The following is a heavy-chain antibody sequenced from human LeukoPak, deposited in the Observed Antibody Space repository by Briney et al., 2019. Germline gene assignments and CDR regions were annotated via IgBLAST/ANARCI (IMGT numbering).Heavy chain of an antibody. Sequence: SVKVSCKASGGTFSSYAISWVRQAPGQGLDWMGGIIPIFGTANYAQKFQGRVTITADESTSTAYMELSSLRSEDTAVYYCASTPGYSGYGGAFDYWGQGTLVTVSS. CDR3: ASTPGYSGYGGAFDY. J-gene: IGHJ4*02. CDR2: IIPIFGTA. V-gene: IGHV1-69*13. CDR1: GGTFSSYA. D-gene: IGHD5-12*01.